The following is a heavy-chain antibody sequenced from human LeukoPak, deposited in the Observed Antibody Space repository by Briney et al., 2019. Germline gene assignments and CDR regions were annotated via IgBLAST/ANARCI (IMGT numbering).Heavy chain of an antibody. Sequence: PGGSLRLSCAASGFTFSNYAMSCVRQAPGKGLEWVSAISGSGGSTYYADSVKGRFTISRDNSKNTLYLQMNSLRAEDTAVYYCAKDTNSGSYINYFDYWGQGTLVTVSS. CDR3: AKDTNSGSYINYFDY. D-gene: IGHD1-26*01. V-gene: IGHV3-23*01. CDR1: GFTFSNYA. J-gene: IGHJ4*02. CDR2: ISGSGGST.